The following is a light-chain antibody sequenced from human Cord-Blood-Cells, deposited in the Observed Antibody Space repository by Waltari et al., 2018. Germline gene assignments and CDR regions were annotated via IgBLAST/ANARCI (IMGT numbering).Light chain of an antibody. CDR3: QQYNNWPLYS. J-gene: IGKJ2*03. CDR1: QSVSSN. V-gene: IGKV3-15*01. CDR2: GAS. Sequence: DIVMTQSPATLSVSPGERPTLSCRASQSVSSNLAWYQQKPGQAPRLLIYGASTRATAIPARFSGSGSGTEFTLTISSLQSEDFAVYYCQQYNNWPLYSFGQGTKLEIK.